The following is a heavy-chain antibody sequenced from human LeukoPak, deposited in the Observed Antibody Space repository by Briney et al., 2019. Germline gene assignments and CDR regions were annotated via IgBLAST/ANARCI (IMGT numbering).Heavy chain of an antibody. J-gene: IGHJ4*02. CDR3: AGLSGYDPYYFDY. V-gene: IGHV1-2*02. Sequence: ASVKVSCKASGYSFTGYYMHWVRQAPGQGLEWMGCINPNSGGTDYAQKFQGRVTMTRDTFISTAYMELSRLTSDDTAVYYCAGLSGYDPYYFDYWGQGTLVAVSS. D-gene: IGHD5-12*01. CDR1: GYSFTGYY. CDR2: INPNSGGT.